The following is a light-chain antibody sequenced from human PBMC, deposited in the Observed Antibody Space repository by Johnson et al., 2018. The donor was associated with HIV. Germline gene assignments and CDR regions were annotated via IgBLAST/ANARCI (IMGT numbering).Light chain of an antibody. J-gene: IGLJ1*01. Sequence: QSVLTQPPSVSAAPGQKVTISCSASSSNIVNIYISWYQHLPGTAPKLLIYDNHKRPSGIPDRFSGSKSGTSVTLAITGLQPGDEAHYYCATWDTSLSVYVFGTGTKVTVL. CDR1: SSNIVNIY. CDR2: DNH. CDR3: ATWDTSLSVYV. V-gene: IGLV1-51*01.